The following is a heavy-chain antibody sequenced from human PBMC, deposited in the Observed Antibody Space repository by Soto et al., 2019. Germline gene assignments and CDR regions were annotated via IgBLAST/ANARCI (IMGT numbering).Heavy chain of an antibody. CDR2: IDPSDSYT. CDR1: GYSFTSYW. J-gene: IGHJ3*02. CDR3: ARHQTMIVVNDAFDI. V-gene: IGHV5-10-1*01. D-gene: IGHD3-22*01. Sequence: GESLKISCKGSGYSFTSYWISWVRQMPGKGLGWMGRIDPSDSYTNYSPSFQGHVTISADKSISTAYLQWSSLKASDTAMYYCARHQTMIVVNDAFDIWGQGTMVTVSS.